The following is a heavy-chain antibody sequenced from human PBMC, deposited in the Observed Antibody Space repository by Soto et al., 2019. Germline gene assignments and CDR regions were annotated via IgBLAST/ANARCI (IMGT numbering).Heavy chain of an antibody. CDR2: IYYSGST. CDR3: ARITMVRGVPTPNYYYYGMDV. D-gene: IGHD3-10*01. CDR1: GGSISSYY. V-gene: IGHV4-59*01. J-gene: IGHJ6*02. Sequence: PSETLSLTCTVSGGSISSYYWSWIRQPPGKGLEWIGYIYYSGSTNYNPSLKSRVTISVDTSKNQFSLKLSSVTAADTAVYYCARITMVRGVPTPNYYYYGMDVWGQGTTVTSP.